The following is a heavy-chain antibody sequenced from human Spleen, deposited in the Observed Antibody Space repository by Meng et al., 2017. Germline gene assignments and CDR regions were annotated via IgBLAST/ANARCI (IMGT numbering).Heavy chain of an antibody. CDR2: ISTTGDST. CDR3: AKRGDSASQKYFDC. CDR1: GFTFSYYW. J-gene: IGHJ4*02. V-gene: IGHV3-23*01. Sequence: GGSLRLSCAASGFTFSYYWMSWVRQAPGKGLEWVSLISTTGDSTYYAVSVKGRFTISRDNSMNTLYLQMNSLRAEDTAVYYCAKRGDSASQKYFDCWGQGTLVTVSS. D-gene: IGHD3-16*01.